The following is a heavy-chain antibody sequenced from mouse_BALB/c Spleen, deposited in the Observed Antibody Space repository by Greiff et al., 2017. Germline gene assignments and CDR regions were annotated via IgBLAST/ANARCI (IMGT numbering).Heavy chain of an antibody. CDR3: ARNYGNYNYAMDY. CDR1: GYTFTDYA. Sequence: QVQLKQSGAELVRPGVSVKISCKGSGYTFTDYAMHWVKQSHAKSLEWIGVISTYYGDASYNQKFKGKATMTVDKSSSTAYMELARLTSEDSAIYYCARNYGNYNYAMDYWGQGTSVTVSS. J-gene: IGHJ4*01. CDR2: ISTYYGDA. D-gene: IGHD2-1*01. V-gene: IGHV1S137*01.